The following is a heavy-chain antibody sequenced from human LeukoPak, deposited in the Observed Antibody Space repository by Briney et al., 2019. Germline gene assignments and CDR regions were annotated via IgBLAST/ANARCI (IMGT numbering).Heavy chain of an antibody. V-gene: IGHV4-61*09. CDR3: ARVYTVMGATTVDHYHYYMDV. J-gene: IGHJ6*03. CDR2: IYTRGTT. Sequence: SQTLSLTCTVSGGSIRSGSYYWSWIRQPAGKGLDWIGHIYTRGTTNYNPSVKSRVTVSLDTSKNQISLKLSSVTAADTAIYYCARVYTVMGATTVDHYHYYMDVWGKGTTVTVSS. CDR1: GGSIRSGSYY. D-gene: IGHD5-18*01.